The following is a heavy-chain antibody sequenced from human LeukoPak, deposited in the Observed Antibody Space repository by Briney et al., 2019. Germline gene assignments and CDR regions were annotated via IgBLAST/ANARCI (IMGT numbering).Heavy chain of an antibody. D-gene: IGHD4-11*01. CDR1: GGTFSSYA. CDR3: ARGYSNYDGSYYFDY. J-gene: IGHJ4*02. Sequence: SVKVSCKASGGTFSSYAISWVRQAPGQGLEWMGGIIPIFGTANYAQKFQGRVTITADESTSTAYMELSRLRSDDTAVYYCARGYSNYDGSYYFDYWGQGTLVTVSS. V-gene: IGHV1-69*13. CDR2: IIPIFGTA.